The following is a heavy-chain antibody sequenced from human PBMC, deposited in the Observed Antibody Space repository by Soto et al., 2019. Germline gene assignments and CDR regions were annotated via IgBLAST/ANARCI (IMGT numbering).Heavy chain of an antibody. CDR3: AKDLMGATTSCD. Sequence: GGSLRLSCAASGFRLSSYAMSWVRQAPGKGLEWVSGISGSGGSTYYADSVKGRFTISRDNSKNTLYLQMNSLRAEDTAVYYCAKDLMGATTSCDWGQGTLVTVSS. D-gene: IGHD1-26*01. J-gene: IGHJ4*02. V-gene: IGHV3-23*01. CDR2: ISGSGGST. CDR1: GFRLSSYA.